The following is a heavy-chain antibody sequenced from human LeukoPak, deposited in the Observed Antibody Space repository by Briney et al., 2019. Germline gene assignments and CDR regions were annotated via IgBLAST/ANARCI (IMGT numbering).Heavy chain of an antibody. CDR2: ISSGSTI. CDR3: ARGYSYGYVLDY. V-gene: IGHV3-48*03. J-gene: IGHJ4*02. Sequence: AGGSLRLSCAASGFTFSSYEMNWVRQAPGKGLEWVSYISSGSTIYDADSVKGRFTISRDNAKNSLYLQMNSLRAEDTAVYYCARGYSYGYVLDYWGQGTLVTVSS. CDR1: GFTFSSYE. D-gene: IGHD5-18*01.